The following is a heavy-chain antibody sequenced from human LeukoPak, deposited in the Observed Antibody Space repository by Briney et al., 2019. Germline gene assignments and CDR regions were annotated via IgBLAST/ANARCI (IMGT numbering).Heavy chain of an antibody. CDR1: GYTFTSYG. J-gene: IGHJ4*02. CDR3: ARGRLYGHPFDY. D-gene: IGHD2/OR15-2a*01. CDR2: SSAYNGNT. V-gene: IGHV1-18*01. Sequence: ASVTVSCKASGYTFTSYGISWVRQAPGQGLEWMGWSSAYNGNTNYAQKFQGGVTMTTETSTSTAYMELRSLRSDDTAVYYCARGRLYGHPFDYWGQGTLVTVSS.